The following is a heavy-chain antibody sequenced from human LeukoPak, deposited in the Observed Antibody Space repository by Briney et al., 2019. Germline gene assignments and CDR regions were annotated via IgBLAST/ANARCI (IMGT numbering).Heavy chain of an antibody. V-gene: IGHV4-4*08. J-gene: IGHJ4*02. CDR3: ARASYSYDISGWVPFDY. CDR2: IYTSGST. D-gene: IGHD3-22*01. CDR1: GGSFSGYY. Sequence: SETLSLTCAVYGGSFSGYYWSWIRQPPGKGLEWIGRIYTSGSTNYNPSLKSRVTISGDTSKNQFSLRLSSVTAADTAVYYCARASYSYDISGWVPFDYWGQGTLVTVS.